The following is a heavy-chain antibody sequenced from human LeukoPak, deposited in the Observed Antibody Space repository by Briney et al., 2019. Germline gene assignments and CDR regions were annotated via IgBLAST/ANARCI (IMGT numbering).Heavy chain of an antibody. J-gene: IGHJ4*02. Sequence: SETLSLTCTVSGGSISSYYWSWIRQPPGKGLEWIGYIYYSGSTNYNPSLKSRVTISVDTSKNQFSLKLSSVTAADTAVYYCARAPNYYGSGSSPDYWGQGTLVTVSS. V-gene: IGHV4-59*01. CDR1: GGSISSYY. CDR3: ARAPNYYGSGSSPDY. D-gene: IGHD3-10*01. CDR2: IYYSGST.